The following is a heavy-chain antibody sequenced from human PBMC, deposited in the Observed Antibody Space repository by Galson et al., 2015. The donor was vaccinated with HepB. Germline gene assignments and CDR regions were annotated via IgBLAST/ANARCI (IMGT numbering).Heavy chain of an antibody. CDR1: GFTFSSYA. Sequence: SLRLSCAASGFTFSSYAMSWVRQAPGKWLEWVSAISGSGGSTYYADSVKGRFTISRDNSKNTLYLQMNSLRAEDTAVYYCAKGGSIVVVPAAIPVDPWGQGTLVTVSS. D-gene: IGHD2-2*02. CDR2: ISGSGGST. CDR3: AKGGSIVVVPAAIPVDP. V-gene: IGHV3-23*01. J-gene: IGHJ5*02.